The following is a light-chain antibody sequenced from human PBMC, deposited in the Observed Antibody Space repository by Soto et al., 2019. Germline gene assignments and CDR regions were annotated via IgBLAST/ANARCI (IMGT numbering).Light chain of an antibody. CDR1: QSISNY. V-gene: IGKV1-39*01. CDR3: QQSYTTLFT. Sequence: DIQMTHSPSSLSASVGDRVTITGRASQSISNYLNWYQQKPGKAPKLLIYAASSLQSGVPSRFSGSGSGTDFTLTISSLQAEDVATYSCQQSYTTLFTFGPGTNVDIK. J-gene: IGKJ3*01. CDR2: AAS.